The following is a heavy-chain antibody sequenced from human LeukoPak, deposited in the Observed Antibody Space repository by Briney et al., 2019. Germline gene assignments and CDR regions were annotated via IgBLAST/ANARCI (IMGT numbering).Heavy chain of an antibody. Sequence: SQTLSLTCAISGDSVSSNSAAWNWIRQSPSRGLEWLGRTYYRSKWYNEYAVSVKSRITINPDTSKNQFSLQLNSVTPEDTAVYYCARVDRRAVAGTVCNWFDPWGQGTLVTVSS. CDR3: ARVDRRAVAGTVCNWFDP. CDR1: GDSVSSNSAA. V-gene: IGHV6-1*01. D-gene: IGHD6-19*01. J-gene: IGHJ5*02. CDR2: TYYRSKWYN.